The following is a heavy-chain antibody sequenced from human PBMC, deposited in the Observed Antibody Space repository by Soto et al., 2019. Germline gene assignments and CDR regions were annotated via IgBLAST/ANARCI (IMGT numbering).Heavy chain of an antibody. CDR1: GYTFTSYY. CDR2: INPSGVST. Sequence: QVQLVQSGAEVKKPGASVTVSCKASGYTFTSYYMHWVRQAPGQGLEWMGIINPSGVSTSYAQEFQGGVTMTRDTSTSTVYMELSSLRSEDTAVYYCAGARSGWYWYFDLWGRGTLVTVSS. V-gene: IGHV1-46*03. J-gene: IGHJ2*01. D-gene: IGHD6-19*01. CDR3: AGARSGWYWYFDL.